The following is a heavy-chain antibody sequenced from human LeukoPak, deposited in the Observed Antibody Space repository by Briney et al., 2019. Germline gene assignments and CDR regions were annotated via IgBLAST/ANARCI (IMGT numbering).Heavy chain of an antibody. Sequence: GGSLRLSCAASGFTISSNYLNWVRHAPGKGLEWVSVIYSGGSAYYAYSVKGRFTISRDNSKNTLFLQMNSLRAEDTAVYYCASSAYSYYFDSWGQGTLVNVSS. D-gene: IGHD3-22*01. CDR2: IYSGGSA. CDR3: ASSAYSYYFDS. CDR1: GFTISSNY. V-gene: IGHV3-66*01. J-gene: IGHJ4*02.